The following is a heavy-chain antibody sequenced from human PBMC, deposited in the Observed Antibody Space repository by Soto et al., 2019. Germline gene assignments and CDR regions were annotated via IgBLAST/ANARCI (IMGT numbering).Heavy chain of an antibody. J-gene: IGHJ6*02. CDR2: INPNSGGT. CDR1: GYTFTDYY. D-gene: IGHD1-7*01. CDR3: ARKLELRGSYYFYYDMDV. V-gene: IGHV1-2*02. Sequence: ASVKVSCKASGYTFTDYYMHWVRQAPGQGLEWMGWINPNSGGTNYAQKFQGRVTMTRDTSISTAYMELSRLRSDDTAVYYCARKLELRGSYYFYYDMDVWGQGTTVTVSS.